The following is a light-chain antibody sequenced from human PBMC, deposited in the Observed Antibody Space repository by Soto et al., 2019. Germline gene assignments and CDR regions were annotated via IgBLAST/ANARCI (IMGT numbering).Light chain of an antibody. J-gene: IGKJ4*01. CDR1: QGLRND. V-gene: IGKV1-17*01. CDR3: RQHNTDPIT. CDR2: AAS. Sequence: DIQMTQSPSYLSASVGDRVIITCRASQGLRNDLGWYQQKPGKAPKRLIYAASSLQSGVPSRFSVSGFGTEFPLTSSSLQPEDFSTYYCRQHNTDPITFGGVTKVDI.